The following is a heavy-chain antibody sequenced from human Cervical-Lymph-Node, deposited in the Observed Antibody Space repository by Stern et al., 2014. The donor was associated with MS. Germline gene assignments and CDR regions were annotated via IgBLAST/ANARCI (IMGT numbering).Heavy chain of an antibody. CDR1: GFTFSSYG. Sequence: VQLVESGGGVVQPGRSLRLSCATSGFTFSSYGIHWVRQAPGKGLEWVAGISYDGSKQHYADSVEGRFTISRDNSKNTLFLQMNSLRAEDTAVYYCAKAFGYCSSTNCFYYYFGMDVWGQGTTVTVS. CDR3: AKAFGYCSSTNCFYYYFGMDV. CDR2: ISYDGSKQ. V-gene: IGHV3-30*18. J-gene: IGHJ6*02. D-gene: IGHD2-2*01.